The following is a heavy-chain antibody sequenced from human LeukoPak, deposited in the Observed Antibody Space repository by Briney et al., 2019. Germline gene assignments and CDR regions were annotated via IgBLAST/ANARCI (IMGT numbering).Heavy chain of an antibody. CDR1: GGSISSYY. CDR3: ARDRMDPNWFDP. CDR2: IYTSGTP. J-gene: IGHJ5*02. V-gene: IGHV4-4*07. D-gene: IGHD2-2*03. Sequence: SETLSLTCTVSGGSISSYYWCWIRQPAGKGLEWIGRIYTSGTPNYNPSLKSRVTMSLDTSKNQFSLKLSSVTAADTAVYYCARDRMDPNWFDPWGQGTLVTVSS.